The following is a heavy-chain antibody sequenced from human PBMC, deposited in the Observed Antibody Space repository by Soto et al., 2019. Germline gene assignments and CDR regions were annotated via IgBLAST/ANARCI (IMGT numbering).Heavy chain of an antibody. J-gene: IGHJ6*02. CDR2: ISSNGGST. V-gene: IGHV3-64D*06. Sequence: GGSLRLSCSASGFTFSSYAMHWVRQAPGKGLEYVSAISSNGGSTYYADSVKGRFTISRDNSKNTLYLQMSSLRAEDTAVYYCVKDPLPGSGSYAARTYYYYGMDVWDQGTTVTVSS. CDR3: VKDPLPGSGSYAARTYYYYGMDV. D-gene: IGHD3-10*01. CDR1: GFTFSSYA.